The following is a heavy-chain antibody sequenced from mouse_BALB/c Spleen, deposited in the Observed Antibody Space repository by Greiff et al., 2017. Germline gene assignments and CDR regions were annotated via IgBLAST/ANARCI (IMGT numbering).Heavy chain of an antibody. CDR1: GYTFTSYY. D-gene: IGHD2-1*01. V-gene: IGHV1S56*01. CDR2: IYPGNVNT. Sequence: QVHVKQSGPELVKPGASVRISCKASGYTFTSYYIHWVKQRPGQGLEWIGWIYPGNVNTKYNEKFKGKATLTADKSSSTAYMQLSSLTSEDSAVYFCAREGGNYGLFDYWGQGTTLTVSS. J-gene: IGHJ2*01. CDR3: AREGGNYGLFDY.